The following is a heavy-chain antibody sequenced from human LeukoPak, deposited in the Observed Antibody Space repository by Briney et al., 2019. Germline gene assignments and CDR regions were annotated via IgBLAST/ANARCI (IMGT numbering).Heavy chain of an antibody. J-gene: IGHJ4*02. CDR3: ARVLAMVRGVIDY. V-gene: IGHV3-66*01. Sequence: PGGSLRPSCAASGFTVSSNYMSWVRQAPGKGLEWVSVIYSGGSTYYADSVKGRFTISRDNSKNTLYLQMNSLRAEDTAVYYCARVLAMVRGVIDYWGQGTLVTVSS. CDR2: IYSGGST. CDR1: GFTVSSNY. D-gene: IGHD3-10*01.